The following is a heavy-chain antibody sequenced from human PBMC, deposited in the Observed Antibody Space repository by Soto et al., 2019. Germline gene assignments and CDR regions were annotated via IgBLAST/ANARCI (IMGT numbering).Heavy chain of an antibody. CDR3: ARLSQAGYFHYGMDV. V-gene: IGHV5-10-1*01. J-gene: IGHJ6*02. D-gene: IGHD5-18*01. CDR2: VDPSDSDT. Sequence: GPTVNLSSKGSEYSYINYCITWVRQMPGKGLEYMGRVDPSDSDTRYSPSFQGRVTISADKSITTAYLQWSSLKASDTAIYYCARLSQAGYFHYGMDVWGQGTMVTVSS. CDR1: EYSYINYC.